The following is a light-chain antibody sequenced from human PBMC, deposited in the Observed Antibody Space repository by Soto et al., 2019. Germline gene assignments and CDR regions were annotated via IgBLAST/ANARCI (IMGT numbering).Light chain of an antibody. Sequence: QSVLTQPPSASGTPGQRVAISCSGGSSDIGSNPVNWYLHLPGAAPKLLIYRDNQRPSGVPDRFSGSKSGTSASLTISGLQSEDESDYFCSASDDNLYAPVFGGGPKLTVL. CDR3: SASDDNLYAPV. CDR1: SSDIGSNP. V-gene: IGLV1-44*01. CDR2: RDN. J-gene: IGLJ2*01.